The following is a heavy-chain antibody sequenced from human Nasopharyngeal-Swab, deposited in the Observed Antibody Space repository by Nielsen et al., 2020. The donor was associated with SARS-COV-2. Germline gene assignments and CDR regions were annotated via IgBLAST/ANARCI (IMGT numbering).Heavy chain of an antibody. D-gene: IGHD1-7*01. CDR3: AAVDITGTTSPFDY. V-gene: IGHV1-58*01. CDR1: GFTFTSSA. Sequence: SVQVSCKASGFTFTSSAVQWVRQARGQRLEWIGWIVVGSGNTNYAQKFQERVTITRDMSTSTAYMELSSLRSEDTAVYYCAAVDITGTTSPFDYWGQGTLVTVSS. CDR2: IVVGSGNT. J-gene: IGHJ4*02.